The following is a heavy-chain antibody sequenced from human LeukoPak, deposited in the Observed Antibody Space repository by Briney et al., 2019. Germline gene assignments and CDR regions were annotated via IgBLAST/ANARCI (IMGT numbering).Heavy chain of an antibody. CDR3: ARDAGYTTH. CDR2: MYYSGST. Sequence: KPSETLSLTCTVSGASISDYYWSWIRQPPGKGLEWIGYMYYSGSTNYNPSLKSRVTISVDTSKNQFSLKLSSVTAADTAVYYCARDAGYTTHWGQGTLVTVSS. CDR1: GASISDYY. V-gene: IGHV4-59*12. J-gene: IGHJ4*02. D-gene: IGHD6-13*01.